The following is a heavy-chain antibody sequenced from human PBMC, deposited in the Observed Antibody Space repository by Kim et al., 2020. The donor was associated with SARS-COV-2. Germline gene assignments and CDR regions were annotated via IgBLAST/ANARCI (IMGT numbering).Heavy chain of an antibody. CDR3: AADRYLSAAAGDAFDI. J-gene: IGHJ3*02. CDR2: IVVGSGNT. D-gene: IGHD6-13*01. Sequence: SVKVSCKASGFTFTSSAVQWVRQARGHRLEWIGWIVVGSGNTNYAQKFQERVTITRDMSTSTAYMELSSLRSEDTAVYYCAADRYLSAAAGDAFDIWGQGTMVTVSS. CDR1: GFTFTSSA. V-gene: IGHV1-58*01.